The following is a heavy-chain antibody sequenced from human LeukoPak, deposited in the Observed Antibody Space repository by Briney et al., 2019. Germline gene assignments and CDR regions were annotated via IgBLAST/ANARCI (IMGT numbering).Heavy chain of an antibody. CDR1: GFTFSTYV. CDR3: VRGTGY. V-gene: IGHV3-64D*06. J-gene: IGHJ4*02. Sequence: GGSLRLSCSVSGFTFSTYVMHWVRQAPGKGLEYVSAISSNGDNTYCADSVKSRFTISRDNSKNTLYLQMSSLRADDTAVYYCVRGTGYWGQGTLVTVSS. CDR2: ISSNGDNT.